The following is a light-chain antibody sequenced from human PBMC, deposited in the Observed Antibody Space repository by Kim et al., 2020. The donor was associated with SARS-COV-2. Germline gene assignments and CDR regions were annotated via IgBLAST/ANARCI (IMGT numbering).Light chain of an antibody. V-gene: IGLV3-21*04. CDR2: YDT. CDR3: QVWDSTSAHWV. Sequence: SYELTQIPSVSVAPGNTARITCGGYNIRSQSVHWYQQKPCQAPMLVIYYDTDRPSGIPERFSGYNSGNTATLTISRVEAGDEADYYCQVWDSTSAHWVFGGGTKLTVL. J-gene: IGLJ3*02. CDR1: NIRSQS.